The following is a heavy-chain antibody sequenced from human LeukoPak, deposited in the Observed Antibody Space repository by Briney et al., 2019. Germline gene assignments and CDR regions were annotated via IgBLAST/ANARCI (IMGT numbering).Heavy chain of an antibody. D-gene: IGHD1-26*01. V-gene: IGHV1-24*01. CDR2: FDPEDGET. Sequence: ASVKVSCKASGYTFTSYYMHWVRQAPGKGLEWMGGFDPEDGETIYAQKFQGRVTITADESTSTAYMELSSLRSEDTAVYYCARGEGGSYRTDAFDIWGQGTMVTVSS. J-gene: IGHJ3*02. CDR1: GYTFTSYY. CDR3: ARGEGGSYRTDAFDI.